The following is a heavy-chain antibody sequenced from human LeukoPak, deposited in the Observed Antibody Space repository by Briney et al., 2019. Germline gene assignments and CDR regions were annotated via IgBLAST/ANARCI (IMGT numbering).Heavy chain of an antibody. CDR1: GGSISASSHY. D-gene: IGHD2-21*01. CDR3: ARRDYRAWFDP. V-gene: IGHV4-39*01. J-gene: IGHJ5*02. Sequence: SETLSLTCSVSGGSISASSHYWAWVRQPPGKGLGWIGSVYYTGSIRNNTSRKRRVTISVDMSKNDLFLTLSSVTAADTAFYYCARRDYRAWFDPWGQGILVTVSP. CDR2: VYYTGSI.